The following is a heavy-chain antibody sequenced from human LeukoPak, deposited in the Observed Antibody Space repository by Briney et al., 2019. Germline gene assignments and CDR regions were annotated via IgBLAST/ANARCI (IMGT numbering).Heavy chain of an antibody. CDR2: ISGSGGST. J-gene: IGHJ4*02. CDR1: GFTFSSYA. CDR3: AKGYDSSGYFPDY. V-gene: IGHV3-23*01. Sequence: GGSLRLSCAASGFTFSSYAMHWVRQAPGKGLEWVSAISGSGGSTYYADSVKGRFTISRDNSKNTLYLRMNSLRAEDTAVYYCAKGYDSSGYFPDYWGQGTLVTVSS. D-gene: IGHD3-22*01.